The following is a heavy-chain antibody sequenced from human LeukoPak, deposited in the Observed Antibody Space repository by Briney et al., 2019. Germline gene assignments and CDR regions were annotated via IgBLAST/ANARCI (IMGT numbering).Heavy chain of an antibody. CDR2: ISGSGGST. V-gene: IGHV3-23*01. J-gene: IGHJ4*02. CDR1: EFTFNNYA. Sequence: GRSLRLSCAASEFTFNNYAMSWVRQAPGKGLEWVSAISGSGGSTYYADSVKGRFTISRDNSKNTLYLQMNSLRAEDTAVYYCAKVQWLVPRFDYWGQGTLVTVSS. D-gene: IGHD6-19*01. CDR3: AKVQWLVPRFDY.